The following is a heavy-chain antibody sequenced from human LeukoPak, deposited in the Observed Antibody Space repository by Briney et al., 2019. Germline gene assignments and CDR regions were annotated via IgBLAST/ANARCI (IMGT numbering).Heavy chain of an antibody. CDR3: ARGRFAVRGVIIERYREIY. V-gene: IGHV1-69*01. J-gene: IGHJ4*02. CDR1: GGTFSSYA. Sequence: SVKVSCKAAGGTFSSYAISWVRQAPGRGREWMGGIIPIFGTSNYAQKFQGRVTITADESTSTAYMELSGLRSEDTAVYYCARGRFAVRGVIIERYREIYWGQGTLVTVFS. CDR2: IIPIFGTS. D-gene: IGHD3-10*01.